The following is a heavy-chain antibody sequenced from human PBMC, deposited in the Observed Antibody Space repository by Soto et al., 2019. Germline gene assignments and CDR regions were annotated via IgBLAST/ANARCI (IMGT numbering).Heavy chain of an antibody. J-gene: IGHJ4*02. CDR3: ASGEVVTAILGY. CDR1: GYTFTSYA. CDR2: INAGNGNT. Sequence: GASVKVSCKASGYTFTSYAMHWVRQAPGQRLEWMGWINAGNGNTKYSQRFQGRVTITRDTSASTAYMELSSLRSEDTAVYYCASGEVVTAILGYWGQGTLVTVSS. D-gene: IGHD2-21*02. V-gene: IGHV1-3*01.